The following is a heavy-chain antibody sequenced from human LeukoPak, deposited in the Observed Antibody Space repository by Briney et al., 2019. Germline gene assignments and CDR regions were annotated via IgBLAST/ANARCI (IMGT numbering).Heavy chain of an antibody. J-gene: IGHJ3*02. CDR2: INHSGST. V-gene: IGHV4-34*01. CDR1: GGSFSGYY. Sequence: SETLSLTCAVYGGSFSGYYWSWIRQPPGKGVEWVGEINHSGSTNYNPSLKRRVTISVDTSKKQFSLKLSSVTAADTAVYYCARGRKSRSRAFDIWGQGTMVTVSS. D-gene: IGHD6-13*01. CDR3: ARGRKSRSRAFDI.